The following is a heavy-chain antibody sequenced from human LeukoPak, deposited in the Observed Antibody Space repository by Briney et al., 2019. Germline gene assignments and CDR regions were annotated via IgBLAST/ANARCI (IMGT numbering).Heavy chain of an antibody. CDR2: FDPEDGET. Sequence: ASVKVSCKVSGYTLTELSMHWVRQAPGKGLEWMGGFDPEDGETIYAQKFQGRVTMTEDTSTDTAYMELSSLRSEDTAVYYCATDGYSSGWYVGETLQYMDVWGKGTTATVSS. CDR1: GYTLTELS. J-gene: IGHJ6*03. V-gene: IGHV1-24*01. CDR3: ATDGYSSGWYVGETLQYMDV. D-gene: IGHD6-19*01.